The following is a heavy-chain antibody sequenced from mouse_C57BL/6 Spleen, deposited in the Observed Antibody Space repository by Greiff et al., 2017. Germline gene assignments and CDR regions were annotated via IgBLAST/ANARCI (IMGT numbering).Heavy chain of an antibody. CDR2: ISTGGGST. V-gene: IGHV5-12*01. CDR1: GFTFSDYY. Sequence: EVKLMESGGGLVQPGGSLKLSCAASGFTFSDYYMYWVRQTPEKRLEWVAYISTGGGSTYYPDTVKGRFTISRDNAKNTLYLQMIRLKSEDTAMYSCARGECSSFYYFDYWGQGTTLTVSS. J-gene: IGHJ2*01. CDR3: ARGECSSFYYFDY. D-gene: IGHD1-1*01.